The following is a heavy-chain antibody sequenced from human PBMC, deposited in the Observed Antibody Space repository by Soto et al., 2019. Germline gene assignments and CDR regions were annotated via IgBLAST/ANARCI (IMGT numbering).Heavy chain of an antibody. CDR3: ARDRKYFDWFVFDY. J-gene: IGHJ4*02. CDR2: IYSGGST. V-gene: IGHV3-53*01. CDR1: GFTVSSNY. Sequence: LRLSCAASGFTVSSNYMSWVRQAPGKGLEWVSVIYSGGSTYYADSVKGRFTISRDNSENTLYLQMNSLRAEDTAVYYCARDRKYFDWFVFDYWGQGTLVTVSS. D-gene: IGHD3-9*01.